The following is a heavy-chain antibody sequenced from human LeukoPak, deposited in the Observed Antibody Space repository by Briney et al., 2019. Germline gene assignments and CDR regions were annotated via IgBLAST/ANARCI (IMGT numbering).Heavy chain of an antibody. CDR1: GFSVTTSGVG. D-gene: IGHD3-10*01. J-gene: IGHJ4*02. Sequence: SGPTLVNPTQTLTLTCTFSGFSVTTSGVGVGWIRQPPGKALECLALLYWNDEKRYSPSLKSRLTITKDTAKNQVVLTMTNMDPVETATYYCSQKSVRGVVFDYWGQGALVTVSS. CDR2: LYWNDEK. V-gene: IGHV2-5*01. CDR3: SQKSVRGVVFDY.